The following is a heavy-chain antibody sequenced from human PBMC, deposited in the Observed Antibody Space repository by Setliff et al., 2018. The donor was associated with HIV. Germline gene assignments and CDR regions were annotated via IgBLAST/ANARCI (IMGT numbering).Heavy chain of an antibody. D-gene: IGHD3-10*01. V-gene: IGHV1-46*01. CDR1: AHPRYYY. Sequence: ASVKVSCKPSAHPRYYYMHWVRQVPGIGLQWMGVINPSGGLTDYPQKFQGRVTMTTDTSTNTIYMQLSGLTSEDTALYYCATGHYGSDSYYSIDHWGQGTLVTVSS. J-gene: IGHJ4*02. CDR3: ATGHYGSDSYYSIDH. CDR2: INPSGGLT.